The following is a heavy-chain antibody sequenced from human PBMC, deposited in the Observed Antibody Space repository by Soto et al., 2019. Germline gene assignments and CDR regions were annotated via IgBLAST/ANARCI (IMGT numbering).Heavy chain of an antibody. J-gene: IGHJ6*02. D-gene: IGHD6-19*01. CDR3: ATDHQWLGDYYYGMDV. V-gene: IGHV1-24*01. CDR2: FDPASGER. Sequence: QVTLVQSGAEVKRPGASVKVSCKVSGYTLIELSLHWVRQAPGKGLEWMGSFDPASGERIYAQKFQGRVTMTEDTSTDTAYMELSSLRSGDTAVYYCATDHQWLGDYYYGMDVWGQGTTVTVSS. CDR1: GYTLIELS.